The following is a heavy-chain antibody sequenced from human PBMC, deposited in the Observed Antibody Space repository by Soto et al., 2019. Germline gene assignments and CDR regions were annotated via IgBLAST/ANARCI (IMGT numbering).Heavy chain of an antibody. J-gene: IGHJ2*01. Sequence: QVQLVESGGGVVQPGRSLRLSCAASGFTFSSYGMHWVRQAPGKGLEWVAVIWYDGSNKYYADSVKGRFTISRDNSKNTLYLQMNSLRAEATAVYYCARTAALIDWYFDLWGRGTLVTVSS. CDR2: IWYDGSNK. D-gene: IGHD2-2*01. CDR1: GFTFSSYG. V-gene: IGHV3-33*01. CDR3: ARTAALIDWYFDL.